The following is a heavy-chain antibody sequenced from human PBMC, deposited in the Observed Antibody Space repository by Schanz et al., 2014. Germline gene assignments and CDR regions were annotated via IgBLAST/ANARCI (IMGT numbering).Heavy chain of an antibody. Sequence: QVQLVESGGDVVQPGRSLRLSCAASGFTFSSYGMHWVRQAPGKGLEWVAMTSYDGGIENYTDSVKGRFTVSRDNSKNTLYLQLTRLRAEDTAVYYCAMDDKRYFDWLSTFDLWCQGTMVAVSS. CDR3: AMDDKRYFDWLSTFDL. J-gene: IGHJ3*01. CDR1: GFTFSSYG. CDR2: TSYDGGIE. D-gene: IGHD3-9*01. V-gene: IGHV3-30*19.